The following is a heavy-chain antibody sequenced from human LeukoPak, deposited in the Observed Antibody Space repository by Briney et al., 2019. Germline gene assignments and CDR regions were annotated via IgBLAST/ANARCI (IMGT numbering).Heavy chain of an antibody. Sequence: GGSLRLSCAASGFTFSSYSMNWVSQAPGKGMEWVSSISSSSSYIYYADSVKGRFTISRDNAKNSLYLQMNSLRAEDTAVYYCARTYIAAAGTDYWGQGTLVTVSS. D-gene: IGHD6-13*01. J-gene: IGHJ4*02. CDR1: GFTFSSYS. CDR2: ISSSSSYI. CDR3: ARTYIAAAGTDY. V-gene: IGHV3-21*01.